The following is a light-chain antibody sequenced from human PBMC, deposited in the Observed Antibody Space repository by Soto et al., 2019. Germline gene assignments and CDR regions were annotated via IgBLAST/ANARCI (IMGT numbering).Light chain of an antibody. J-gene: IGKJ5*01. CDR2: GAS. Sequence: EIVLTHSPSTLSASPWEGATLSFSAGQSVSSNLAWYQQKPGQAPRLLIYGASTRATGSAARFSGSGSGTEFTLTISSLQSEDFAVYYCQQYNNWPPITFGQGTRLENK. V-gene: IGKV3-15*01. CDR3: QQYNNWPPIT. CDR1: QSVSSN.